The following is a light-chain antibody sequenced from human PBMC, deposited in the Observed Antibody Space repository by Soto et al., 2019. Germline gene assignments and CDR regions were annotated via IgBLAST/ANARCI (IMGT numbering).Light chain of an antibody. V-gene: IGKV3-11*01. CDR2: DAS. CDR1: QSVSSY. CDR3: QQRSNWPGT. Sequence: EIVLTQSPATLSLSPGERATLSCRASQSVSSYLAWYQQKPGQAPRLLIYDASLRATGIPARFSGSGSGTDFTLTISSLEPEDFAVYYCQQRSNWPGTFGQGTKVEIK. J-gene: IGKJ1*01.